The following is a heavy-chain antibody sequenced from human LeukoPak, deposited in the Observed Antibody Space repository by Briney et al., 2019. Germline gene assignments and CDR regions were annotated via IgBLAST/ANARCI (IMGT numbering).Heavy chain of an antibody. CDR2: IYHSGST. V-gene: IGHV4-30-2*01. CDR3: ARGYNWNYGPFDY. D-gene: IGHD1-7*01. Sequence: SQTLSLTCTVSGGSISSGGYYWSWIRQPPGKGLEWIGYIYHSGSTYYNPSLKSRVTISVDRSKNQFSLKLSSVTAADTAVYYCARGYNWNYGPFDYWGQGTLVTVSS. J-gene: IGHJ4*02. CDR1: GGSISSGGYY.